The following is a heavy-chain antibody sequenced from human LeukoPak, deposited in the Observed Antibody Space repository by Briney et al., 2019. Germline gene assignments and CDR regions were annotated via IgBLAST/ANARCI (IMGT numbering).Heavy chain of an antibody. D-gene: IGHD2-15*01. Sequence: GGSLRLSCAASRFAFSSYAMTWVRQAPGKGLEWVSTISGSSGNTYYADSVKGRFTISRDNSKNTLYLQMNSLRAEDTAVYYCAREYRKLGYCSGGSCFTSARFDPWGQGTLVTVSS. CDR3: AREYRKLGYCSGGSCFTSARFDP. CDR1: RFAFSSYA. V-gene: IGHV3-23*01. CDR2: ISGSSGNT. J-gene: IGHJ5*02.